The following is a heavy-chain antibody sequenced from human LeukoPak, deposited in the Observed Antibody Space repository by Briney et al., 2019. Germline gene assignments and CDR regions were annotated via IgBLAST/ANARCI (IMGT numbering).Heavy chain of an antibody. CDR1: GGSISSSSHY. D-gene: IGHD2-2*01. Sequence: SETLSLTCTVSGGSISSSSHYWGWIRQPPGKGLEWIGSMYYSGGTYYNPSLKSRVTISIDTSKNQFSLKLNSVTAADTAVYYCARLVRYCSTNSCYPSDYWGQGTLVTVSS. CDR2: MYYSGGT. CDR3: ARLVRYCSTNSCYPSDY. V-gene: IGHV4-39*01. J-gene: IGHJ4*02.